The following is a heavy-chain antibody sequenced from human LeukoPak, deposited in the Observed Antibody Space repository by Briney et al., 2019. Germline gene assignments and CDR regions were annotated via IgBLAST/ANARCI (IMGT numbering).Heavy chain of an antibody. V-gene: IGHV4-38-2*02. CDR1: GYSINSGYY. Sequence: SETLSLTCTVSGYSINSGYYWGWIRPPPGKGLEWIGSIYHSGSTYYNPSLKSRVTISVDTSKDQFSLKLSSVTAADTAVYYCARVDIVGATPGPFDIWGQGTMVTVSS. CDR2: IYHSGST. D-gene: IGHD1-26*01. CDR3: ARVDIVGATPGPFDI. J-gene: IGHJ3*02.